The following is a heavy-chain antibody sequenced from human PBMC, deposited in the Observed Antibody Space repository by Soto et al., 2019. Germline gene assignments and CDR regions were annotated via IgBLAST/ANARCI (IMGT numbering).Heavy chain of an antibody. D-gene: IGHD3-3*01. CDR2: ISDNGGSA. V-gene: IGHV3-23*01. CDR1: GFTFSSYA. Sequence: QTGWSLRLSCAASGFTFSSYAMSWVRQAPGKGLEWVSAISDNGGSAYYADSVKGRFTISRDKSKSTLYLQMNSLRAEDTALYYCAKGLFGGDDFYGMDVWGQGTTVTVSS. CDR3: AKGLFGGDDFYGMDV. J-gene: IGHJ6*02.